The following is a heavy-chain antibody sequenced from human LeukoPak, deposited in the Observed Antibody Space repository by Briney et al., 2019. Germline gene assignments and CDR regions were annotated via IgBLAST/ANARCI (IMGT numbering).Heavy chain of an antibody. D-gene: IGHD3-10*01. CDR2: IYPGDSDT. J-gene: IGHJ4*02. CDR1: GYSLTSYW. V-gene: IGHV5-51*01. CDR3: ARRAFASGDYFDY. Sequence: GESLKISCKGTGYSLTSYWIGWVRQMPGKGLEWMGIIYPGDSDTRSSPSFQGQVTISADKSISTAYLQWSSLKASDTAMYFSARRAFASGDYFDYWGQGTLVTVSS.